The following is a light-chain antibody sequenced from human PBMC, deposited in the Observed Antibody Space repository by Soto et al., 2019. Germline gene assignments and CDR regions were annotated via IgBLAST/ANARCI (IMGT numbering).Light chain of an antibody. J-gene: IGKJ4*01. CDR2: DAS. Sequence: EIVLTQSPATLSLSPGERATLSCRASQSVSTYLAWYRQKPGQAPRLLIYDASNRATGIPARFSGSGSDTDFTLTISSLEPEDFAVYYCQQRFNWPPTFGGGTKVEIK. CDR1: QSVSTY. V-gene: IGKV3-11*01. CDR3: QQRFNWPPT.